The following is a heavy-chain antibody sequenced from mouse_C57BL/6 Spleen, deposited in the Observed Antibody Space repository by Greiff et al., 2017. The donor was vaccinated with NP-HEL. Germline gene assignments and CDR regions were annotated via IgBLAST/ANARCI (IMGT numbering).Heavy chain of an antibody. Sequence: VQLQESGAELARPGASVKLSCKASGYTFTSYGISWVKQRTGQGLEWIGEIYPRSGNTYYNEKFKGKATLTADKSSSTAYMELRSLTSEDSAVYFCAREGGKRVLDYWGQGTTLTVSS. J-gene: IGHJ2*01. CDR2: IYPRSGNT. D-gene: IGHD2-1*01. CDR1: GYTFTSYG. V-gene: IGHV1-81*01. CDR3: AREGGKRVLDY.